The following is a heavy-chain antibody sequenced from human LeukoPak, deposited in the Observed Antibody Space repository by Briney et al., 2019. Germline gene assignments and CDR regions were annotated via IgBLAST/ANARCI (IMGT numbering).Heavy chain of an antibody. CDR3: ATDGAGFDT. V-gene: IGHV3-11*01. CDR1: GFTFNDYY. J-gene: IGHJ5*02. Sequence: RGGSLILSCAASGFTFNDYYMSWIRQAPGKGLEWLSYINIGGTNTHYADSVKGRFTISRDNAKKSLYLEMNNLRAEDTAVYYCATDGAGFDTWGQGVLSPSPQ. CDR2: INIGGTNT.